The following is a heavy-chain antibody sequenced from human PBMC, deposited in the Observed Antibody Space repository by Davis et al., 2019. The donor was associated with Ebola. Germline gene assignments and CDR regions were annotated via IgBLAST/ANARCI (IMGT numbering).Heavy chain of an antibody. J-gene: IGHJ4*02. CDR3: ACGGQWLRDLDY. CDR1: GFTFSSYS. CDR2: ISSSSSYI. Sequence: PGGSLRLSCAASGFTFSSYSMNWVRQAPGKGLEWVSSISSSSSYIYYADSVKGRFTISRDNAKNSLYLQMNSLRAEDTAVYYCACGGQWLRDLDYWGQGTLVTVSS. D-gene: IGHD6-19*01. V-gene: IGHV3-21*01.